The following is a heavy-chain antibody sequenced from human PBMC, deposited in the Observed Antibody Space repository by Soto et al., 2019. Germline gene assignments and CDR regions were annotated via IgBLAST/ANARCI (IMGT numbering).Heavy chain of an antibody. V-gene: IGHV3-74*01. J-gene: IGHJ6*02. CDR1: GFTFSSYW. CDR2: INSDGSST. CDR3: ARDGSLGVRGGMNYYYDGMDV. D-gene: IGHD3-10*02. Sequence: EVQLVESGGGLVQPGGSLRLSCAASGFTFSSYWMHWVRQAPGKGLVWVSRINSDGSSTSYADSVKGRFTISRDTTKNTLYLQMNSLRAEDTAVYYCARDGSLGVRGGMNYYYDGMDVWGQGTTVTVSS.